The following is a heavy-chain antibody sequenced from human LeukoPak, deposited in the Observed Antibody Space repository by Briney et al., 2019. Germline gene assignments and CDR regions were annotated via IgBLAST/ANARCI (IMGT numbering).Heavy chain of an antibody. CDR3: ARVGRTSIAARRPDQNWFDP. D-gene: IGHD6-6*01. J-gene: IGHJ5*02. CDR1: GGSVSDYY. Sequence: PSETLSLTCTISGGSVSDYYWSWIRQPPGKGLEWIGNIYYSGTTNYYPSLKSRVTISLDTSKNQFSLQLSSVTAADTAVYYCARVGRTSIAARRPDQNWFDPWGQGTLVTVSS. CDR2: IYYSGTT. V-gene: IGHV4-59*02.